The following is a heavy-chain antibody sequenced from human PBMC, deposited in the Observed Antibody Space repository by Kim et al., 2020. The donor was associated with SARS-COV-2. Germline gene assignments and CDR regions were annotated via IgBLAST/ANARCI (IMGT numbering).Heavy chain of an antibody. D-gene: IGHD3-10*01. Sequence: GGSLRLSCAASGFTFSSYWMSWVRQAPGKGLEWVANIKQDGSEKYYVDSVKGRFTISRDNAKNSLYLQMNSLRAEDTAVYYCARDFYGSGSYYYYYYYYGMDVWGQGTTVTVSS. CDR3: ARDFYGSGSYYYYYYYYGMDV. CDR1: GFTFSSYW. V-gene: IGHV3-7*01. J-gene: IGHJ6*02. CDR2: IKQDGSEK.